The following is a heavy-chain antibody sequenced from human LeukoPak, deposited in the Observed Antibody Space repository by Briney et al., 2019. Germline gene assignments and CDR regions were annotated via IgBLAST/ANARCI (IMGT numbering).Heavy chain of an antibody. CDR3: ARARDYGSGKANAFDI. J-gene: IGHJ3*02. V-gene: IGHV3-7*05. CDR1: GFTFSSYW. CDR2: IKRDGSEK. Sequence: HPGGSLRISCAASGFTFSSYWMSWVRQAPGKGLEWVANIKRDGSEKYYVDSLKGRFTISRDNAENSLYLQMNSLRAEDTAVYYCARARDYGSGKANAFDIWGQGTTVTVSS. D-gene: IGHD3-10*01.